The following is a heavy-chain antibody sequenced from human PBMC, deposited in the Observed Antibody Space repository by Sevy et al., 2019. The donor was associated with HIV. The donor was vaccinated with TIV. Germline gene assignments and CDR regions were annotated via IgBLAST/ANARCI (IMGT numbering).Heavy chain of an antibody. J-gene: IGHJ6*02. D-gene: IGHD2-21*01. CDR2: IYYRGST. CDR3: ARRGISGYYYYGMDV. Sequence: SETLSLTCTVSGGSISSSSYYWGWIRQPPGKGLEWIGSIYYRGSTYYNPSLKSRVTISVDTSKNQFSLKLSSVTAADTAVYYCARRGISGYYYYGMDVWGQGTTVTVSS. V-gene: IGHV4-39*01. CDR1: GGSISSSSYY.